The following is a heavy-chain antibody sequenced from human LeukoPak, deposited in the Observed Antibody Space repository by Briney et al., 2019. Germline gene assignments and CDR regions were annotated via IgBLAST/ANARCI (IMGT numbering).Heavy chain of an antibody. Sequence: SETLSLTCAVSGASISSYYWSWIGQPPGKGLEWIGYIYTSGNNKYNPSLKSRVTTSVDMSKNQFSLKVSSVTAADTAIYYCAREEGNWFDHWGQGTLVTVSS. J-gene: IGHJ5*02. CDR2: IYTSGNN. V-gene: IGHV4-59*01. CDR3: AREEGNWFDH. CDR1: GASISSYY.